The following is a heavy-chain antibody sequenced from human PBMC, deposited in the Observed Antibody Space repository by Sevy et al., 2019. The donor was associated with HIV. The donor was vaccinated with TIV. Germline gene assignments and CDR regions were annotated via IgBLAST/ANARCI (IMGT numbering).Heavy chain of an antibody. Sequence: GGSLRLSCAVYGFSFSHYAFHWVRQAPGKGLEWVSLISYDGTYKYYADSVKGRFTISRDNSKNTLYLQMNSLRGNDTAVYYCARVAVSYCTNDCYHRFDYWGPGALVTVSS. CDR1: GFSFSHYA. CDR3: ARVAVSYCTNDCYHRFDY. J-gene: IGHJ4*02. CDR2: ISYDGTYK. D-gene: IGHD2-8*01. V-gene: IGHV3-30-3*01.